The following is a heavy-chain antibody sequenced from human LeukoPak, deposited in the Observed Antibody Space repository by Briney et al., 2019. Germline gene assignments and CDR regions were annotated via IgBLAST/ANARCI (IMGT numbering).Heavy chain of an antibody. CDR2: INPSGGST. V-gene: IGHV1-46*01. J-gene: IGHJ3*02. CDR3: ARGNRGYDAFDI. Sequence: ASVKVSCKASGYTFTSYYMHWVRQAPGQGLEWMGIINPSGGSTSYAQKFQGRVTMTRDTSTSTVYMELSSPRSEDTAVYYRARGNRGYDAFDIWGQGTMVTVSS. D-gene: IGHD6-25*01. CDR1: GYTFTSYY.